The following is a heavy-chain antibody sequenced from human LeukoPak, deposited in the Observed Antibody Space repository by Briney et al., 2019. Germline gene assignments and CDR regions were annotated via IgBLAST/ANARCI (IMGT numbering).Heavy chain of an antibody. Sequence: GGSLRLSCAASGLTFSNAWMSWVRQAPGKGLEWVGRIKRKSDGGTTDYAAPVKGRFTISRDDSKNTLYLQMNSLKSEDTAVYYCTTELDVRPNHYWGQGTLVTVSS. CDR3: TTELDVRPNHY. V-gene: IGHV3-15*01. CDR1: GLTFSNAW. D-gene: IGHD1-14*01. J-gene: IGHJ4*02. CDR2: IKRKSDGGTT.